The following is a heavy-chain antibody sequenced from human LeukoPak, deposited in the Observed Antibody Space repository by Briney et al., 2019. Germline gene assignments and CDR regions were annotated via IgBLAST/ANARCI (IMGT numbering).Heavy chain of an antibody. V-gene: IGHV3-7*01. Sequence: GGSLRLSCEASGFIFSNYWMAWVRQAPGKGLEWVANIKEDGSDKNYVESMKGRYTISRDNAQNSLYLQMNRLGVEDTAVCYCARDAGYGYDRFDYWGQGTQVTVSS. J-gene: IGHJ4*02. CDR3: ARDAGYGYDRFDY. CDR2: IKEDGSDK. CDR1: GFIFSNYW. D-gene: IGHD5-18*01.